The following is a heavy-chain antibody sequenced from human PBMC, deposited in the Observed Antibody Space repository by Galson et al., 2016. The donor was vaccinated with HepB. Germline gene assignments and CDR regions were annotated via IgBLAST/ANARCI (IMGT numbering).Heavy chain of an antibody. J-gene: IGHJ3*02. CDR3: SRGPSSSGWDLHAFDI. D-gene: IGHD6-19*01. V-gene: IGHV4-34*01. CDR1: GGSFSGYY. CDR2: MNHSGST. Sequence: ETLSLTCAVYGGSFSGYYWSWIRQPPGKGLEWIGEMNHSGSTKYNPSLKSRVSISLDTSKNHFSLKLSSVTPADTAVYYCSRGPSSSGWDLHAFDIWGLGTMVTVSS.